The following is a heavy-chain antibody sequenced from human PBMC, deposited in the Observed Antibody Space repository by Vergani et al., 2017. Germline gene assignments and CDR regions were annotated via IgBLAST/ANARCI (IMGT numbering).Heavy chain of an antibody. CDR2: IRPYTGHT. V-gene: IGHV1-18*01. Sequence: QVQLVQSGAELKKPGASVSVSCKGSSHTFQTYGISWVRQAPGKGLEWMAWIRPYTGHTIYAQKFQDRVTMTADTSTNTAYMELRSLRSDDTAVYYCARDGRGGLHSDYWGQGTLVTVSS. CDR1: SHTFQTYG. D-gene: IGHD5-24*01. J-gene: IGHJ4*02. CDR3: ARDGRGGLHSDY.